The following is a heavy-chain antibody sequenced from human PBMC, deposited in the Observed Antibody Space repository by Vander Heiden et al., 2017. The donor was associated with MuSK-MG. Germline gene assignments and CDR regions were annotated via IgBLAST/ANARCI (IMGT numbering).Heavy chain of an antibody. J-gene: IGHJ4*02. CDR1: GGSISGSSYY. V-gene: IGHV4-39*05. Sequence: QLQLQESGPGLVKPSDTPSLTCTGSGGSISGSSYYWGWMRQPTGTGLEWIGSIYYSGSTDYNPSLKTRVTISVDTSKNQFSLKLSSVTAADTTVYDCATSAPAFDFWGQGTLVTVSS. CDR3: ATSAPAFDF. CDR2: IYYSGST.